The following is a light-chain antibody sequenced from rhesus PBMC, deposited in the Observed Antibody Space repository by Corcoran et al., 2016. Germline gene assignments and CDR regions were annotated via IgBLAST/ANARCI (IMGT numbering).Light chain of an antibody. V-gene: IGKV3S9*01. CDR3: QQYNNWPH. CDR2: GAS. J-gene: IGKJ4*01. Sequence: EIVMTQSPATLSLSPGERSTPPCRASKSVSSYGAWYQQKPEQAPRLLSYGASIRANGIPDRFSGRGSGTDVTLTISRLEPEDFAVCYNQQYNNWPHFGRGTKVGIK. CDR1: KSVSSY.